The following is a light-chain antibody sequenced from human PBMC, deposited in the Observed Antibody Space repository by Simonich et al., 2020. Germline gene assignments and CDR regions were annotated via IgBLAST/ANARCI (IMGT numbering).Light chain of an antibody. CDR2: DVS. Sequence: QSALTQPASVSGSPGQSITISCTGTSSDVGGYNYVSWYQQHPGKAPKLMIYDVSKRPSGVSNLFSGAKSGNTASLTIYGLQAEDEADYYCSSYTSSSTWVFGGGTKLTVL. CDR1: SSDVGGYNY. CDR3: SSYTSSSTWV. V-gene: IGLV2-14*01. J-gene: IGLJ3*02.